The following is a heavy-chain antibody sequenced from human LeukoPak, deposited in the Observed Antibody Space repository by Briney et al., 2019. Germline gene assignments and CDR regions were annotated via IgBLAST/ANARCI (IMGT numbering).Heavy chain of an antibody. V-gene: IGHV4-30-2*01. CDR3: ARDLYNSKDYYYYYMVV. Sequence: SQTLSLTCTVSGGSISSGGYYWSWIRQPPGKGLEWIGYIYHSGSTYYNPSLKSRVTISVDRSKNQFSLKLSSVTAADTAVYYCARDLYNSKDYYYYYMVVWGKGTTVTVSS. D-gene: IGHD6-19*01. J-gene: IGHJ6*03. CDR2: IYHSGST. CDR1: GGSISSGGYY.